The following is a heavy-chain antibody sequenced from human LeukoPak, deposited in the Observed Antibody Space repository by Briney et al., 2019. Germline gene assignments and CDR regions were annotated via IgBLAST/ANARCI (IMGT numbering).Heavy chain of an antibody. CDR3: ARRGDGYLNDAFDI. CDR1: DDSISDYY. V-gene: IGHV4-4*09. CDR2: FHNSGTS. J-gene: IGHJ3*02. D-gene: IGHD5-24*01. Sequence: SETLSLTCTVSDDSISDYYRGWIRQPPGKGLEWIGYFHNSGTSTYNPSLKSRVTISVDTSKNQFSLKLSSVTAADTAVYYCARRGDGYLNDAFDIWGQGTMVTVSS.